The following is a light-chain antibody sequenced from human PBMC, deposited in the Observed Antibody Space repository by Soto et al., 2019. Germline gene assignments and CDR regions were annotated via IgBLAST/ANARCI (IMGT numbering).Light chain of an antibody. V-gene: IGLV2-14*01. CDR1: MRDIGAYNL. Sequence: QSALTQPASVSGSPGQSITIFCAGTMRDIGAYNLVSWYQQHPGRAPQLIIYEVRNRPSGSSFRFSGSKSGNTASLPISGLQAEDEADYYCSSFTSRSSLIFGGGTKLTVL. J-gene: IGLJ2*01. CDR2: EVR. CDR3: SSFTSRSSLI.